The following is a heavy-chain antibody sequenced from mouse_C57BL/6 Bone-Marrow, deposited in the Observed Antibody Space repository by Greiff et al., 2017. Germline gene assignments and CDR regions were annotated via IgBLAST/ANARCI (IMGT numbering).Heavy chain of an antibody. CDR1: GYTFTDYN. Sequence: EVKLLESGPELVKPGASVKIPCKASGYTFTDYNMDWVKQSHGKSLEWIGDINPNNGGTIYNQKFKGKATLTVDKSSSTAYMELRSLTSEDTAVYYCARANYDYDGDFDVWGTGTTVTVSS. J-gene: IGHJ1*03. CDR2: INPNNGGT. CDR3: ARANYDYDGDFDV. V-gene: IGHV1-18*01. D-gene: IGHD2-4*01.